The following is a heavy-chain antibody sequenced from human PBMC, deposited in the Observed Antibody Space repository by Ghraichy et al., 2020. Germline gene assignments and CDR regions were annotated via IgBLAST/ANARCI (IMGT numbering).Heavy chain of an antibody. CDR1: GFNFSSYT. Sequence: GGSLRLSCAASGFNFSSYTMNWVRQAPGKGLEWVASISSSRSYVYYADSVKGRFTISRDNANNSLFLEMNSLRAEDTAVYFCARDRGLTEYYYYDLDVWGPGTTVTVSS. D-gene: IGHD1-14*01. CDR2: ISSSRSYV. V-gene: IGHV3-21*01. J-gene: IGHJ6*02. CDR3: ARDRGLTEYYYYDLDV.